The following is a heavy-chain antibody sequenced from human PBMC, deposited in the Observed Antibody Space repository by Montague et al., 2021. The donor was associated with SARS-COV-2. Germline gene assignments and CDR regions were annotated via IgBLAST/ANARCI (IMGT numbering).Heavy chain of an antibody. Sequence: SETLSLTCTVSGGSISSYYWTWIRQPPGKGLESIGYTYHNGSTKXNPSLKSRVTISVDTSKNQFSLKLSSVSVADTAVYYCARGGGNSADYYNYTMDVWGQGTTVTVFS. CDR3: ARGGGNSADYYNYTMDV. CDR2: TYHNGST. CDR1: GGSISSYY. D-gene: IGHD4-23*01. J-gene: IGHJ6*02. V-gene: IGHV4-59*01.